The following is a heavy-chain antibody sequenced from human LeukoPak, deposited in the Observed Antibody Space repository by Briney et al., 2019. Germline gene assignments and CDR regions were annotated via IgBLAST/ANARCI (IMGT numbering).Heavy chain of an antibody. CDR3: AKGRDFGVVTTFDY. Sequence: VGSLRLSCAASGFTFSNYAMSWVRQAPGKGLEWVSGIRGSGDNTYYADSVKGRFTISRDNSKNTLYLQMNSLRAEDTAVYYCAKGRDFGVVTTFDYWGQGTLVTVSS. V-gene: IGHV3-23*01. CDR2: IRGSGDNT. J-gene: IGHJ4*02. CDR1: GFTFSNYA. D-gene: IGHD3-3*01.